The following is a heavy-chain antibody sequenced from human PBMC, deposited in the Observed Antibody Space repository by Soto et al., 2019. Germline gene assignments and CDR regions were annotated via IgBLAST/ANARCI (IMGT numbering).Heavy chain of an antibody. CDR1: GFTFSSYT. D-gene: IGHD6-13*01. CDR2: ITSSSSTI. J-gene: IGHJ6*02. Sequence: EVQLVESGGGLVQPGGSLRLSCAASGFTFSSYTMNWVRQAPGKGLEWVSYITSSSSTIYYADSVKGRFTISRDNAKNSLDLQMNSLRDGDTAVYYCARTLAAAAYYYYYGMDVWGQGTTVTVSS. V-gene: IGHV3-48*02. CDR3: ARTLAAAAYYYYYGMDV.